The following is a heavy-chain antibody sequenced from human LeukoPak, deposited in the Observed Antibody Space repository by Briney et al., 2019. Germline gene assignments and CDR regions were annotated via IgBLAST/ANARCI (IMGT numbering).Heavy chain of an antibody. V-gene: IGHV4-30-4*07. CDR3: ARVVAAAGNNWFDP. CDR2: IHDSGST. Sequence: SETLSLTCAVSGDSISSGGYSWPWLRQTPGKGLEWVAYIHDSGSTYYNPSLKSRLSISIDTSKNQFSLKLNSETAADTAVYYCARVVAAAGNNWFDPWGQGTLVTVSS. J-gene: IGHJ5*02. D-gene: IGHD6-13*01. CDR1: GDSISSGGYS.